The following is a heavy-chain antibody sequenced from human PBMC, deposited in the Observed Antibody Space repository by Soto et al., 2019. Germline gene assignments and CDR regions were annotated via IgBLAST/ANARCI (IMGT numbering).Heavy chain of an antibody. CDR1: GFMFSAYW. J-gene: IGHJ4*02. CDR3: ARDFYGGYTYGPGDY. D-gene: IGHD5-18*01. V-gene: IGHV3-7*01. CDR2: IHGDGGKI. Sequence: QPGGSLRLSCAASGFMFSAYWMSWVRQAPGKGLEWVANIHGDGGKIYYADSVKGRFTISRDNAKRSLYLQMKSLRAEDTAVYYCARDFYGGYTYGPGDYWGQGALVTVSS.